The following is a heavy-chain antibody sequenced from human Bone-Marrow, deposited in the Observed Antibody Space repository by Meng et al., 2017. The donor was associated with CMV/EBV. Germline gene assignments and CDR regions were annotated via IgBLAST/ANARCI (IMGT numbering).Heavy chain of an antibody. Sequence: ASVKVSCKASGYTFTGYYMHWVRQAPGQGLEWMGWINPNSGGTNYAQKFQGRVTMTRDTSISTAYMELSSLRSEDTAVYSCARVWVGWGGAYYYYGMDVWGQGTTVTVSS. D-gene: IGHD1-26*01. CDR1: GYTFTGYY. V-gene: IGHV1-2*02. CDR2: INPNSGGT. CDR3: ARVWVGWGGAYYYYGMDV. J-gene: IGHJ6*02.